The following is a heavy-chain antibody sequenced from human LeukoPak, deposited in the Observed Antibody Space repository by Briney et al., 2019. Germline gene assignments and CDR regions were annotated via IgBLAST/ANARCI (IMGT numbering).Heavy chain of an antibody. CDR1: GGSIGSYY. CDR3: ARAPIVVVAAAIHYFDY. CDR2: IYYSGST. V-gene: IGHV4-59*01. Sequence: SETLSLTCTVSGGSIGSYYWSWIRQPPGKGLEWIGYIYYSGSTNYNPSLKSRVAISVDTSKNQFSLKLSSVTAADTAVYYCARAPIVVVAAAIHYFDYWGQGTLVTVSS. J-gene: IGHJ4*02. D-gene: IGHD2-2*01.